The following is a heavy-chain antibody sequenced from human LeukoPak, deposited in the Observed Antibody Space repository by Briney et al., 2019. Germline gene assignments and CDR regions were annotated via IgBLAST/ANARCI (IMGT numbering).Heavy chain of an antibody. Sequence: GGSLRLSCAASGFTFSSYAMSWVRQAPGKGLEWVSAISGGGGSTYHADSVKGRFTISRDNSKNTLYLQMSSLRAEDTAIYYCAKVPEMATIRYFDLWGRGTLVTVSS. CDR1: GFTFSSYA. CDR2: ISGGGGST. CDR3: AKVPEMATIRYFDL. D-gene: IGHD5-24*01. J-gene: IGHJ2*01. V-gene: IGHV3-23*01.